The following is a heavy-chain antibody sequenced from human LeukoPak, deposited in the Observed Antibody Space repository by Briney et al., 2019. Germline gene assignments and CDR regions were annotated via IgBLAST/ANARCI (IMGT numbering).Heavy chain of an antibody. D-gene: IGHD1-14*01. V-gene: IGHV3-53*01. CDR1: GFAVSSNY. J-gene: IGHJ4*02. Sequence: GGSLRLSCAASGFAVSSNYMSWVRQAPGKGLEWVSVIYSGGSTYYADSVKGRFTISRDNSKNTLYLQMNSLRAEDTAVYYCAKFLTGFWSPFDYWGQGTLVTVSS. CDR3: AKFLTGFWSPFDY. CDR2: IYSGGST.